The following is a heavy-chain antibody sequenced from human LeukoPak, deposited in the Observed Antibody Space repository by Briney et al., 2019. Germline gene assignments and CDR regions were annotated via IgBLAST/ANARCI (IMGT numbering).Heavy chain of an antibody. J-gene: IGHJ4*02. D-gene: IGHD3-10*01. CDR1: GFTVSNNY. Sequence: GGSLRLSCAASGFTVSNNYMSWVRQAPGKGLEWVSVLFDDGSTCYADSVKGRFTISRDNSKNTLFLQMHSLRAEDTAVYYCASAYYSGYTAGVDYWGQGTLVTVSS. CDR3: ASAYYSGYTAGVDY. V-gene: IGHV3-66*01. CDR2: LFDDGST.